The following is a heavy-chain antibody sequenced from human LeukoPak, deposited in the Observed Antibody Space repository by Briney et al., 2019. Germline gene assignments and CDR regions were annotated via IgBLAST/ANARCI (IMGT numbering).Heavy chain of an antibody. CDR1: GFTFSSNG. CDR3: AREHSHNNWFFDL. Sequence: GGSLRLSCVGSGFTFSSNGIQWVRQAPGKGLEWVAVVAADGGHKVNSDSVKGRFSMSRDNSKNTAFLQMDSLGAEDAAVYFCAREHSHNNWFFDLWGPGTPVTVSS. J-gene: IGHJ2*01. V-gene: IGHV3-30*03. CDR2: VAADGGHK. D-gene: IGHD5-18*01.